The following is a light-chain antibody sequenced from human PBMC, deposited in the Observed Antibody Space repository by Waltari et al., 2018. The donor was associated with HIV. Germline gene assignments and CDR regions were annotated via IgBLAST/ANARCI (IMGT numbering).Light chain of an antibody. V-gene: IGKV3-15*01. CDR1: QTINTD. J-gene: IGKJ4*01. CDR3: QQYKYWPLT. Sequence: PATLSVSPGESATLSCRASQTINTDVAWYQQKPGQTPRLLMSDVSSRATGVPDRFSGSGSGTEFTLTISGLQSEDFAVYYCQQYKYWPLTFGGGTKVEIK. CDR2: DVS.